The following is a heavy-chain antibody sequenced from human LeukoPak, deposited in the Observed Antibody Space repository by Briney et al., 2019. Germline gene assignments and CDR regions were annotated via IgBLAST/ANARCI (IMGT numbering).Heavy chain of an antibody. CDR2: IIPIFGTA. J-gene: IGHJ5*02. Sequence: ASVKVSCKASGGTFSSYAISWVRQAPGQGLEWMGGIIPIFGTANYAQKFQGRVTITADESTSTAYMELSSLRSEDTAVYYCARVKDINYYDSSGLNWFDPWGQGTLVTVSS. V-gene: IGHV1-69*01. CDR3: ARVKDINYYDSSGLNWFDP. D-gene: IGHD3-22*01. CDR1: GGTFSSYA.